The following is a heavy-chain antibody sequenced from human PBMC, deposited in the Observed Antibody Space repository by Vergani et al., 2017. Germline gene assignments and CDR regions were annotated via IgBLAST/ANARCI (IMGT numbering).Heavy chain of an antibody. CDR3: ARGVYSGYSVGP. CDR1: GFTFTSSA. Sequence: QMQLVQSGPEVKKPGTSVKVSCKAPGFTFTSSAMQWVRQARGQSLEWIGWVVVGSGNTNYAQKFQERVTITRDTSASTAYMELSSLRSEDTAVFYCARGVYSGYSVGPWGQGTLVTVSS. CDR2: VVVGSGNT. V-gene: IGHV1-58*02. D-gene: IGHD5-12*01. J-gene: IGHJ5*02.